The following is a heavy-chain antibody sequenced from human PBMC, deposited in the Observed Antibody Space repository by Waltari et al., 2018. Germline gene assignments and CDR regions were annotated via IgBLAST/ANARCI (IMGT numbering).Heavy chain of an antibody. CDR3: ARDSPYYYDSSGYYYLSY. CDR1: GYTFTGYY. CDR2: INPNSGGT. D-gene: IGHD3-22*01. Sequence: QVQLVQSGAEVKKPGASVKVSCKASGYTFTGYYMHWVRQAPGQGLEWMGWINPNSGGTNYAQKFQGRVTMTRDTSISTAYMELSRLRSDDTAVYYFARDSPYYYDSSGYYYLSYWGQGTLVTVSS. J-gene: IGHJ4*02. V-gene: IGHV1-2*02.